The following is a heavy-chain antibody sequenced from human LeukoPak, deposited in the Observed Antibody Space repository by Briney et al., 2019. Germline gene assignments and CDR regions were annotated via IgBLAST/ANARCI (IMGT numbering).Heavy chain of an antibody. V-gene: IGHV3-74*01. J-gene: IGHJ6*03. CDR1: VFTFSSYW. CDR2: INSDGSST. D-gene: IGHD2-2*01. Sequence: GGSLRLSCAASVFTFSSYWMHWVRQAPGKGLVWVSHINSDGSSTSYADSVKGRFTISRDNAKNTLYLQMNSLRAEDTAVYYCARRDIVVVPAAYYYYMDVWGKGTTVTVSS. CDR3: ARRDIVVVPAAYYYYMDV.